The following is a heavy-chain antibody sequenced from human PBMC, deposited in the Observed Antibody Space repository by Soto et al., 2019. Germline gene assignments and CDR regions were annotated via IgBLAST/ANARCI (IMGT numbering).Heavy chain of an antibody. CDR3: ARRGYGLDV. Sequence: QVQLQESGPRLVKPSETVSLTCSVSGVPISSTSYFWAWIHQPPGKGLEWFGSTYLDGRISYNPSVESRLTISVATSKNHFSLTMTSVSASDTALYYCARRGYGLDVWGQGTTVKVSS. D-gene: IGHD6-13*01. CDR1: GVPISSTSYF. CDR2: TYLDGRI. J-gene: IGHJ6*02. V-gene: IGHV4-39*01.